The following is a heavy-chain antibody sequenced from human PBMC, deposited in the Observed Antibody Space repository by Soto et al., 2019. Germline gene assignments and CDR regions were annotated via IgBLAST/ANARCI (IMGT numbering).Heavy chain of an antibody. CDR2: IWYDGSDK. CDR3: ARDPRGSNWPHNWSDP. CDR1: GFTFSSYV. D-gene: IGHD6-13*01. Sequence: QVQLVESGGGVVQPGKSLRLSCAASGFTFSSYVMHWVRQAPGKGLEWVALIWYDGSDKYYADSVKGRFTISRDNSKNTLYLQMNSLRAEDTAVYYCARDPRGSNWPHNWSDPWGQGTLVTVSS. J-gene: IGHJ5*02. V-gene: IGHV3-33*01.